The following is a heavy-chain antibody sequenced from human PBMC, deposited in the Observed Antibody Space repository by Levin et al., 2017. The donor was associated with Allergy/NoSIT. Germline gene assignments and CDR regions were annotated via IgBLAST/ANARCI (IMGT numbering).Heavy chain of an antibody. V-gene: IGHV4-31*03. Sequence: SETLSLTCTVSGGSISSGGYYWSWIRQHPGKGLEWIGYIYYSGSTYYNPSLKSRVTISVDTSKNQFSLKLSSVTAADTAVYYCARGVIGPHFDYWGQGTLVTVSS. J-gene: IGHJ4*02. CDR2: IYYSGST. CDR3: ARGVIGPHFDY. CDR1: GGSISSGGYY. D-gene: IGHD3-16*02.